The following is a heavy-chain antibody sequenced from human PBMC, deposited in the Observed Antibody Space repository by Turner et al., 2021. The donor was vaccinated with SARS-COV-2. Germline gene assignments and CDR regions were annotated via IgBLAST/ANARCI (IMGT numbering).Heavy chain of an antibody. CDR1: GFTFSSYG. V-gene: IGHV3-30*18. Sequence: QVQLVESGGGVVQPGRSLRLSCAASGFTFSSYGMHGVRQAPGKGLEWVAAISHDGSNKYYADSVKGRFTISRDNSKNTLYLQMNSLRAEDTAVYYCAKDRGTMIEGFDYWGQGTLVTVSS. CDR2: ISHDGSNK. CDR3: AKDRGTMIEGFDY. J-gene: IGHJ4*02. D-gene: IGHD3-22*01.